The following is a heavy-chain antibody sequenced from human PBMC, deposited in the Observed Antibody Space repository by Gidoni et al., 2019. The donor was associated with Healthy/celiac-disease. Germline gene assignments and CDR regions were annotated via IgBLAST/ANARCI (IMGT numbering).Heavy chain of an antibody. CDR2: ISYDGSNK. J-gene: IGHJ6*03. Sequence: QVQLVESGGGVVQPGRSLRLSCAASGFTFSSYGMHWVRQAPGKGLEWVAVISYDGSNKYYADSVKGRFTISRDNSKNTLYLQMNSLRAEDTAVYYCAKGPPFGEGWNMDVWGKGTTVTVSS. D-gene: IGHD3-10*01. V-gene: IGHV3-30*18. CDR1: GFTFSSYG. CDR3: AKGPPFGEGWNMDV.